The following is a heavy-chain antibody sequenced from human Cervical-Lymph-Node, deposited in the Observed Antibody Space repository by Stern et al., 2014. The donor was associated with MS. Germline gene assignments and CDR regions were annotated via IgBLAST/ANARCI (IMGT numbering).Heavy chain of an antibody. D-gene: IGHD2-2*01. CDR2: ISSTSTYI. CDR3: ASSIVVVPAAENKGFDP. V-gene: IGHV3-21*01. Sequence: EVQLEESGGGLVKPGGSLRLSCAASGFNFSSYAMNWVRQAPGKGLQWVSSISSTSTYIYYADSVKGRFTLSRDNAKNSLYLQMTSLRAEDTAVYYCASSIVVVPAAENKGFDPWGQGTLVTVSS. J-gene: IGHJ5*02. CDR1: GFNFSSYA.